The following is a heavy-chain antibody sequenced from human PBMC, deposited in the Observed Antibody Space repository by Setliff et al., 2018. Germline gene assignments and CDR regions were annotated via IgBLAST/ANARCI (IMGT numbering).Heavy chain of an antibody. D-gene: IGHD2-2*01. CDR3: ARAGYELGQYNWFDP. CDR1: GDSISSGIYH. V-gene: IGHV4-61*02. J-gene: IGHJ5*02. Sequence: SETLSLTCSVSGDSISSGIYHWSWIRQPAGKGLEWIGRIYVNGGSTTYSPSLKSRVTISVDTSKNQFSLNLSSVTAADTAVYYCARAGYELGQYNWFDPWGQGTRVTVSS. CDR2: IYVNGGST.